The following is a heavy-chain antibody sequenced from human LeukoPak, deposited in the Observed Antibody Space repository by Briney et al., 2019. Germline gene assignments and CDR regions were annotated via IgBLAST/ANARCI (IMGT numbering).Heavy chain of an antibody. CDR1: VDSFIGYY. J-gene: IGHJ4*02. CDR2: INPSASN. D-gene: IGHD6-13*01. Sequence: SETLSLTCAIYVDSFIGYYWSCMPDPPRKGLEWSGAINPSASNNHNPSLKSRVTISVDTYKNQFSLKLSAVTDADKAVYYCARGLRYSSIWIYWGQGTLVTVSS. V-gene: IGHV4-34*01. CDR3: ARGLRYSSIWIY.